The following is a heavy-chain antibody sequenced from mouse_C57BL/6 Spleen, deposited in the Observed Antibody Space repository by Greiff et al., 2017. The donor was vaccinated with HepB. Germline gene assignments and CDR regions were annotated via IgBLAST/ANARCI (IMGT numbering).Heavy chain of an antibody. CDR3: ARGYYHGYFDV. Sequence: EVQRVESGPGLVKPSQSLSLTCSVTGYSITSGYYWNWIRQFPGNKLEWMGYISYDGSNNYNPSLKNRISITRDTSKNQFFLKLNSVTTEDTATYYCARGYYHGYFDVWGTGTTVTVSS. V-gene: IGHV3-6*01. J-gene: IGHJ1*03. CDR2: ISYDGSN. CDR1: GYSITSGYY. D-gene: IGHD1-1*01.